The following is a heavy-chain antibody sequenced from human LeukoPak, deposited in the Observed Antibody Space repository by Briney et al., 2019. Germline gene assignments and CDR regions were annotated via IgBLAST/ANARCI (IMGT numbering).Heavy chain of an antibody. J-gene: IGHJ3*02. Sequence: PGGSLGLSCAASGFTFSSYWMSWVRQAPGKGLEWVANIEQDGSEKYYVDSVKGRFTISRDNAKNSLYLQMNSLRAEDTAVYYCARVQDIVVVPAVSDAFDIWGQGTMVTVSS. CDR3: ARVQDIVVVPAVSDAFDI. CDR1: GFTFSSYW. CDR2: IEQDGSEK. D-gene: IGHD2-2*01. V-gene: IGHV3-7*04.